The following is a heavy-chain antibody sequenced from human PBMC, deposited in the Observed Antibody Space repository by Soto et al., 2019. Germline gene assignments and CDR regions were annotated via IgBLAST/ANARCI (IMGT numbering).Heavy chain of an antibody. Sequence: QVQLQQGGAGLLKPSETLSLTCAVYGGSFSGYYWSWIRQPPGKGLDWIGEINHSGSTNYNPSLKSRDTISVDTSKNQFSLKLSSVTAADTAVYYCAAKLLDTPTDYWGQGSLVTVSS. V-gene: IGHV4-34*01. CDR2: INHSGST. CDR1: GGSFSGYY. D-gene: IGHD6-19*01. J-gene: IGHJ4*02. CDR3: AAKLLDTPTDY.